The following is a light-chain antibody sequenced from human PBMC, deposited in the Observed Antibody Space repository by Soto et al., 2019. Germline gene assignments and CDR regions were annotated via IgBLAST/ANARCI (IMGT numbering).Light chain of an antibody. CDR2: GAS. Sequence: ETVLTQSPGTLSLSPGERATLSCRASQTIRSNYLAWYRQTPGQAPRLLIYGASNRATGIADRFSGSGSGTDCTLIISRLEPEDFALYYCQQYGSSPWPVGQGTKVEI. CDR1: QTIRSNY. V-gene: IGKV3-20*01. J-gene: IGKJ1*01. CDR3: QQYGSSPWP.